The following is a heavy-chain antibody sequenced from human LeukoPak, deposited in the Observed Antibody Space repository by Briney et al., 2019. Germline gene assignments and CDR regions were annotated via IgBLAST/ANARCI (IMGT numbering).Heavy chain of an antibody. CDR3: ARTIVVVPAAEGYYMDV. J-gene: IGHJ6*03. CDR2: IYYSGST. V-gene: IGHV4-59*01. D-gene: IGHD2-2*01. Sequence: SETLSLTCTVSGGSISSYCWSWIRQPPGKGLEWIGYIYYSGSTNYNPSLKSRVTISVDTSKNQFSLKLSSVTAADTAVYYCARTIVVVPAAEGYYMDVWGKGTTVTVSS. CDR1: GGSISSYC.